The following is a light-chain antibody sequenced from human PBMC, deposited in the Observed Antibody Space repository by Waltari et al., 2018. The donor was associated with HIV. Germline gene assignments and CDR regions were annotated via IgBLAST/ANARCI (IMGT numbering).Light chain of an antibody. V-gene: IGLV1-51*01. CDR2: DND. J-gene: IGLJ3*02. Sequence: QSVLTQPPSVSAAPGQKVTISCSGSSSKFGNDFVSWYQHLPGAAPKLLIYDNDKRPSVISDRFSGCKSGTSATLGITGLQTGDEAEYYCGTWDTSLGAGVFGGGTKLTVL. CDR1: SSKFGNDF. CDR3: GTWDTSLGAGV.